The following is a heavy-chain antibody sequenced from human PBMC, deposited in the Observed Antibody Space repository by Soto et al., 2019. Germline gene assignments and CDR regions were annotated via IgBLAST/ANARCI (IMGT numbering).Heavy chain of an antibody. V-gene: IGHV3-23*01. CDR1: GFTFSSYA. D-gene: IGHD1-26*01. CDR3: AKAVGATFTWHEMSGSGY. J-gene: IGHJ4*01. Sequence: EVQLLESGGGLGQPGGSLRLSCAASGFTFSSYAMSCVRQAPGKGLEWVSAISGSGGSTYYADSVKGRFTISRDNSKNSLYLQMNCLRAEDTAVYYCAKAVGATFTWHEMSGSGYWGHGTPVTVSS. CDR2: ISGSGGST.